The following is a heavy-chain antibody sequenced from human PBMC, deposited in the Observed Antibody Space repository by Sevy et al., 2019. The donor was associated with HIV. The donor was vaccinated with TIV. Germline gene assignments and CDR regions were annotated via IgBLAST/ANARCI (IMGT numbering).Heavy chain of an antibody. V-gene: IGHV3-7*01. J-gene: IGHJ4*02. CDR2: IKGDGSEK. CDR1: GFTLSSSW. Sequence: GGSLRLSCAASGFTLSSSWMNWVRQAPGKGLEWVANIKGDGSEKYYVDSVKGRFTISRDNAKNSLYLQMNSLRAEDTAGYYCATEGAGAYNYWGQGILVTVSS. CDR3: ATEGAGAYNY. D-gene: IGHD2-21*01.